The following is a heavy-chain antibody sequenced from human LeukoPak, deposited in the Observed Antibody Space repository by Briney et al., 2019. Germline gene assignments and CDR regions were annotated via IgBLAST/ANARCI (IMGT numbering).Heavy chain of an antibody. D-gene: IGHD3-22*01. CDR3: ARISYDSSGYFDY. V-gene: IGHV3-74*01. CDR2: ITSGGTNT. CDR1: GFTFNSYW. Sequence: GGSLRLSCAASGFTFNSYWMHWVRLVPGKGPVWVSHITSGGTNTNYAESVKGRFTISRDNAKNTLYLQMNSLGAEDTAKYYCARISYDSSGYFDYWGQGTLVTVSS. J-gene: IGHJ4*02.